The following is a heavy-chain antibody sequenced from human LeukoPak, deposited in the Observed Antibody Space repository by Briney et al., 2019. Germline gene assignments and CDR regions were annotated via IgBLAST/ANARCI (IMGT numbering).Heavy chain of an antibody. CDR2: IRYDGSNK. J-gene: IGHJ4*02. D-gene: IGHD6-13*01. V-gene: IGHV3-30*02. CDR3: AKPYSSSWGHDDPASDY. Sequence: GGSLRLSCAASGFTFSSYGMHWVRQAPGKGLEWVAFIRYDGSNKYYADSVKGRFTISRDNSKNTLYLQMNSLGAEDTAVYYCAKPYSSSWGHDDPASDYWGQGTLVTVSS. CDR1: GFTFSSYG.